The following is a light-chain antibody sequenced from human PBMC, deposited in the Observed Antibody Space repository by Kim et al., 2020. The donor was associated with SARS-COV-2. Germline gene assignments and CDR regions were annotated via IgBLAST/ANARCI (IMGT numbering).Light chain of an antibody. J-gene: IGKJ1*01. V-gene: IGKV1-39*01. CDR2: GAS. Sequence: ASVGDRITITCRASQSISSLLNWYQQKPGKAPKALIYGASILQSGAPSRFTASGSGTDFTLTISSLQPEDFATYYCQQTYSPPRTFGQGTKLEIK. CDR3: QQTYSPPRT. CDR1: QSISSL.